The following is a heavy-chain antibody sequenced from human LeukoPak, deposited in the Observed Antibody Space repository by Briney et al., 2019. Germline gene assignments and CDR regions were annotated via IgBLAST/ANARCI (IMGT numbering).Heavy chain of an antibody. CDR3: AKDLYTMDSDAFDI. J-gene: IGHJ3*02. CDR1: GFTFSDYN. Sequence: GGSLRLSCATSGFTFSDYNMNWVRQVPGKGLESVSYMSRSGNIIYYADSVKGRFTISRDNAKNSLYLQMNSLRVEDTGVYYCAKDLYTMDSDAFDIWGQGTMVTVSS. D-gene: IGHD3-10*01. CDR2: MSRSGNII. V-gene: IGHV3-48*01.